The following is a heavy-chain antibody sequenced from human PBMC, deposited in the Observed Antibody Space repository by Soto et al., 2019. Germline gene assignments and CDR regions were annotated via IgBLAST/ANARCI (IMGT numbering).Heavy chain of an antibody. V-gene: IGHV3-13*01. D-gene: IGHD4-17*01. CDR2: IGTAGDT. Sequence: EVQLVESGGGLVQPGGSLRLSCAASGFTFSSYDMHWVRQATGKGLEWVSAIGTAGDTYYPGSVKGRFTISRENAKNSLYLQMNSLRAGDTAVYYCARGGVYGDPDPFDYWGQGTLVTVSS. CDR3: ARGGVYGDPDPFDY. J-gene: IGHJ4*02. CDR1: GFTFSSYD.